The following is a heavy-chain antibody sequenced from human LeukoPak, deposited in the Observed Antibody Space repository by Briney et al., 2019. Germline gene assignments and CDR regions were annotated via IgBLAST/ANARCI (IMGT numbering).Heavy chain of an antibody. Sequence: SETLSLTCAVYGGSFSGYYWSWIRQPPGKGLEWIGEINHSGSTNYNPSLKSRVTISVDTSKNQVSLKLSSVTAADTAVYYCAAGVLLWFGELYFDYWGQGTLVTVSS. CDR2: INHSGST. D-gene: IGHD3-10*01. J-gene: IGHJ4*02. CDR3: AAGVLLWFGELYFDY. V-gene: IGHV4-34*01. CDR1: GGSFSGYY.